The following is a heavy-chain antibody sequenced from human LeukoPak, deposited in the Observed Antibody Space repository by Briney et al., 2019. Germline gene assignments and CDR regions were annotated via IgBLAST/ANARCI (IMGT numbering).Heavy chain of an antibody. CDR3: ARHRDYYDT. J-gene: IGHJ4*01. CDR2: IYSSGSA. CDR1: GSSINNNF. Sequence: SETLSLTCTVSGSSINNNFWTWIRQPPGKGLEWIGYIYSSGSANYNPSITSRVIISGDTSKNQISLKLTSVTAADTAVYFCARHRDYYDTWGRGTLVTVSS. D-gene: IGHD3-22*01. V-gene: IGHV4-59*08.